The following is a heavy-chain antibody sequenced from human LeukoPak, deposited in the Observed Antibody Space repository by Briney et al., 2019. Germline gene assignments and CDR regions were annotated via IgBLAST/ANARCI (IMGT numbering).Heavy chain of an antibody. V-gene: IGHV3-23*01. CDR2: MSGSCGST. Sequence: GGSLRLSCEASGFTFSSYAMSWVRQAPGKGLEWVSAMSGSCGSTYYADSVKGRFTISRDNSKNTLYLQMNSLRAEDTAVYYCASLLTTGNAFDIWGQGTMVTVSS. CDR3: ASLLTTGNAFDI. CDR1: GFTFSSYA. J-gene: IGHJ3*02. D-gene: IGHD4-17*01.